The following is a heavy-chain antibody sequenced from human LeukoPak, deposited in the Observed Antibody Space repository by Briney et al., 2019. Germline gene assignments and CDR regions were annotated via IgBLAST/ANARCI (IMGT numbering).Heavy chain of an antibody. CDR1: GFTFSNYD. Sequence: GGSLRLSCSASGFTFSNYDMHWVRQAPGKGLEWVASSQFDGSKRFHADSVKGRFTVSRDNSNNMVHLQMNNLRADDTAVYYCGKKGRGFNIGGPYFDHWGQGTLVAVSS. CDR3: GKKGRGFNIGGPYFDH. J-gene: IGHJ4*02. D-gene: IGHD2-15*01. V-gene: IGHV3-30*02. CDR2: SQFDGSKR.